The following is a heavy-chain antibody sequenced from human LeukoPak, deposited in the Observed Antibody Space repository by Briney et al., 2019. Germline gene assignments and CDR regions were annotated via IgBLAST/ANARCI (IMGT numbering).Heavy chain of an antibody. D-gene: IGHD1-1*01. CDR2: IYHSGST. CDR3: ARANWNDGGFDY. J-gene: IGHJ4*02. V-gene: IGHV4-38-2*02. Sequence: PSETLSLTCTVSGYSISSGYYWGWIRQAPGKGLEWIGSIYHSGSTYYNPSLKSRVTISVDTSKNQFSLKLSSVTAADTAVYYCARANWNDGGFDYWGQGTLVTVSS. CDR1: GYSISSGYY.